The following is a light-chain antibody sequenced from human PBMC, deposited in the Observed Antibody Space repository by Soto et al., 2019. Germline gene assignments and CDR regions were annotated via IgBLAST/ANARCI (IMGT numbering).Light chain of an antibody. Sequence: DIQMTQSPSSLSASVGDRVTITCRASQSISSYLNWYQQKPGKAPKLLIYATSSLQSGVPSRFSGGGSGTDFTLTISSLQLEDFATYYCQQSYSTPYTFGQGTKLEIK. CDR3: QQSYSTPYT. V-gene: IGKV1-39*01. J-gene: IGKJ2*01. CDR1: QSISSY. CDR2: ATS.